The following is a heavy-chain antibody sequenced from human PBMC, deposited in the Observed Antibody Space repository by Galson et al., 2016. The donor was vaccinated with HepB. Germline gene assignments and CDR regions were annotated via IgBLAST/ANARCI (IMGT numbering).Heavy chain of an antibody. CDR1: GFDFSSYG. Sequence: SLRLSCAASGFDFSSYGMHWVRQAPGRGLEWVGVIWYDGTNKYYADAVKGRFTISRDSSTDTLYLPMDSLRAEDTAVYFCARDMEPHRYWLDPWGRGTLVTVSS. D-gene: IGHD1-26*01. J-gene: IGHJ5*02. CDR2: IWYDGTNK. V-gene: IGHV3-33*01. CDR3: ARDMEPHRYWLDP.